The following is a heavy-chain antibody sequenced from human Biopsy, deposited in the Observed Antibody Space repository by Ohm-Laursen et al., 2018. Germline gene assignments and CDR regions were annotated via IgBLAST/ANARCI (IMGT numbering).Heavy chain of an antibody. Sequence: SSVKVSCNASGDTFSRSAFFWVRQAPGQGLVYLGRIIPIVGITNHAQTFQGRITLTADKSTFMVYMELSRLRSDDTAIYYCARGMRSSGWPYFDSWGQGTLVTVSS. CDR3: ARGMRSSGWPYFDS. CDR1: GDTFSRSA. CDR2: IIPIVGIT. J-gene: IGHJ4*02. D-gene: IGHD6-19*01. V-gene: IGHV1-69*04.